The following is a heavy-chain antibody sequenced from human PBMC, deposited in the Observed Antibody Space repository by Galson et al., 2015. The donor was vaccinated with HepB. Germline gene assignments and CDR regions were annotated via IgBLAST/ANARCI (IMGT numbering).Heavy chain of an antibody. V-gene: IGHV4-4*07. CDR3: ARDLRGFGVDGMDV. Sequence: ETLSLTCSVSGGSISSYYWSWIRQPAGKGLEWIGRIYNTGSTNYNPSLRSRVTMSVDTSKNQFSLKLRSVTAADTAVYYCARDLRGFGVDGMDVWGQGTTVTVSS. CDR1: GGSISSYY. D-gene: IGHD3-16*01. J-gene: IGHJ6*02. CDR2: IYNTGST.